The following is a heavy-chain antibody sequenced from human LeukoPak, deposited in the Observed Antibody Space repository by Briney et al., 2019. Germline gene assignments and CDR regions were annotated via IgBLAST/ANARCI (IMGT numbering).Heavy chain of an antibody. CDR3: AGLGYCSSTSCYHYYYYYGMDV. D-gene: IGHD2-2*01. CDR2: IYYSGST. Sequence: SETLSLTCTVSGGSISSYYWSWIRRPPGKGLEWIGYIYYSGSTNYNPSLKSRVTISVDTSKNQFSLKLSSVTAADTAVYYCAGLGYCSSTSCYHYYYYYGMDVWGQGTTVTVSS. CDR1: GGSISSYY. V-gene: IGHV4-59*01. J-gene: IGHJ6*02.